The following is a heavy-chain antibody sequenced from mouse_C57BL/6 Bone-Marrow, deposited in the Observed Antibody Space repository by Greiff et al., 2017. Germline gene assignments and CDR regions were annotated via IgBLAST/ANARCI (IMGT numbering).Heavy chain of an antibody. D-gene: IGHD1-1*01. V-gene: IGHV1-55*01. CDR1: GYTFTSYW. J-gene: IGHJ4*01. Sequence: QVQLQQPGAELVKPGASVKMFCKASGYTFTSYWITWVKQRPGQGLEWIGDLYPGSGSTNYNEKFKSKATLTVDTSSTTAYMQLSSLTSEDSAVYYCARREYYSSSYGYAMDYWGQGTSVTVSS. CDR3: ARREYYSSSYGYAMDY. CDR2: LYPGSGST.